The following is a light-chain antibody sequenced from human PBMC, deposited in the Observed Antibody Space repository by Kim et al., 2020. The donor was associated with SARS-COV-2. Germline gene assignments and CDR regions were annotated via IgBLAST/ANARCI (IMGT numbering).Light chain of an antibody. CDR1: QSVSSGY. CDR2: GTS. Sequence: LAPGERANLSCRASQSVSSGYLAWYQQKPGQAPRLLIYGTSSRATGIPDRFSGSGSGTDFTLTISRLEPEDFAVYYCQQYGSSPYTVGQTTKLMI. CDR3: QQYGSSPYT. J-gene: IGKJ2*01. V-gene: IGKV3-20*01.